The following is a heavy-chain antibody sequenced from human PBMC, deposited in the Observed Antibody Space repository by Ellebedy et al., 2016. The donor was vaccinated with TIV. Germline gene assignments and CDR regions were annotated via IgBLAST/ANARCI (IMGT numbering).Heavy chain of an antibody. J-gene: IGHJ6*02. Sequence: GGSLRLXXAASGFTFSSYAMSWVRQAPGKGLEWVSAISGSGGSTYYADSVKGRFTISRDNAKNSLYLQMNSLRAEDTAVYYCARDEVQLEPVTYYYGMDVWGQGTTVTVSS. CDR3: ARDEVQLEPVTYYYGMDV. CDR2: ISGSGGST. V-gene: IGHV3-23*01. D-gene: IGHD1-1*01. CDR1: GFTFSSYA.